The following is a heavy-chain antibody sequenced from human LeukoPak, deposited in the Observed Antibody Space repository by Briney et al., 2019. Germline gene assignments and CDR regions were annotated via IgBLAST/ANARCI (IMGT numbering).Heavy chain of an antibody. CDR3: ARGGVDY. Sequence: GGSLRLFCAASGFTFSSYGMSWVRQAPGKGLEWVSRINSDGSTTTYAVPERGRFNIPRDNAKNTLYLQMNSLRAGDTAVYYCARGGVDYWGQGTLVTVSS. J-gene: IGHJ4*02. CDR2: INSDGSTT. V-gene: IGHV3-74*03. D-gene: IGHD3-16*01. CDR1: GFTFSSYG.